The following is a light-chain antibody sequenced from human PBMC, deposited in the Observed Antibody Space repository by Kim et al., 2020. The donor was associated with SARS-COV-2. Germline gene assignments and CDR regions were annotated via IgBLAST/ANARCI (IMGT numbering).Light chain of an antibody. Sequence: APVKLTCTLGSGHSSNAIAWHQQQPEKGPRYLMQVNRDGSHSKGDGIPDRFSGSSSGAERYLTISSLQSDDEADYYCQTWGTGIWVFGGGTQLTVL. J-gene: IGLJ3*02. CDR3: QTWGTGIWV. CDR2: VNRDGSH. CDR1: SGHSSNA. V-gene: IGLV4-69*01.